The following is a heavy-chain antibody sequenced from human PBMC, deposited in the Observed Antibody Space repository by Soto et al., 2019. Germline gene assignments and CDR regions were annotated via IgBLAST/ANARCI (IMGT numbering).Heavy chain of an antibody. V-gene: IGHV3-23*01. D-gene: IGHD3-16*01. CDR2: ISGSGGSA. Sequence: GGSLRLSCAASGFTFSSYAMSWVRQAPGKGLEWVSAISGSGGSAYYADSVKGRFTISRDNSKNTLYLQMNSLRAEDTAVYYCAKDGGLHPGPYYFDYWGQGTLVTVSS. CDR3: AKDGGLHPGPYYFDY. J-gene: IGHJ4*02. CDR1: GFTFSSYA.